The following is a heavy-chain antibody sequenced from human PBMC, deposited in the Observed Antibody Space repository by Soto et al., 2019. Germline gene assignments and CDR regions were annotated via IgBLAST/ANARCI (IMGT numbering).Heavy chain of an antibody. D-gene: IGHD3-10*01. V-gene: IGHV4-39*01. J-gene: IGHJ6*02. Sequence: SETLSLTCTVSGGSISSSSYYWGWIRQPPGKGLEWIGSIYYSGSTYYNPSLKSRVTISVDTSKNQFSLKLSFVTAADTAVYYCARHSGSGKPIGPSYGMDVWGQGTTVTVSS. CDR1: GGSISSSSYY. CDR2: IYYSGST. CDR3: ARHSGSGKPIGPSYGMDV.